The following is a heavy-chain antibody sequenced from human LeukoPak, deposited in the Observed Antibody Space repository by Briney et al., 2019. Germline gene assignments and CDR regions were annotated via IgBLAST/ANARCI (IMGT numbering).Heavy chain of an antibody. D-gene: IGHD4-23*01. Sequence: GASVKVSCKASGYTFTSYYMHWVRQAPGQGPEWMGIINPSGGSTSYAQKFQGRVTMTRDTSTSTVYMELSSLRSEDTAVYYCARVVKGANWYFDLWGRGTLVTVSS. CDR3: ARVVKGANWYFDL. CDR2: INPSGGST. J-gene: IGHJ2*01. V-gene: IGHV1-46*01. CDR1: GYTFTSYY.